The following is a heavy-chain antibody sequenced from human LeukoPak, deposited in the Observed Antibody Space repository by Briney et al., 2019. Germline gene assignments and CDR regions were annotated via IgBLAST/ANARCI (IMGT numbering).Heavy chain of an antibody. CDR2: IYYSGST. D-gene: IGHD5-12*01. Sequence: SETLSLTCTVSGGSISSYYWSWIRQPPGKGLEWIGYIYYSGSTNYNPSLKSRVTISVDTSKNQFSLKLSSVTAADTAVYYCARHSGGYEPFDYWGQGTLVTVSS. CDR3: ARHSGGYEPFDY. CDR1: GGSISSYY. J-gene: IGHJ4*02. V-gene: IGHV4-59*08.